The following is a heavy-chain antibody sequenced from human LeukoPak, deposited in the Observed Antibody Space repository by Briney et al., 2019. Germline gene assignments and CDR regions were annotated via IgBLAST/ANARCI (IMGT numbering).Heavy chain of an antibody. CDR1: GGSIGLYY. D-gene: IGHD1-26*01. V-gene: IGHV4-59*08. Sequence: SETLSLTCTVSGGSIGLYYWAWLRQPPGKGLEWIGYIFHTGSTNYNPSLKSRLTISVDTSRNQFSLRLSSVTAADTAVYYCARHQHAGREHYYGIDVWGQGTTVSVSS. CDR3: ARHQHAGREHYYGIDV. CDR2: IFHTGST. J-gene: IGHJ6*02.